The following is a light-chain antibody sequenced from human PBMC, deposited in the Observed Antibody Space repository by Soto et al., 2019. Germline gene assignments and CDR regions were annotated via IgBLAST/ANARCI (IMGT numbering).Light chain of an antibody. J-gene: IGKJ1*01. CDR1: QSIAIY. V-gene: IGKV3-11*01. CDR3: QQRATWPWT. CDR2: DTF. Sequence: IVLTQSPATLSFSPGERATLSCRASQSIAIYLAWYQQRSGQSPRLLIYDTFNRAPGIPDRFSGSGSGTDFTLTISSLEPEDFAVYYCQQRATWPWTFGQGTTVKIK.